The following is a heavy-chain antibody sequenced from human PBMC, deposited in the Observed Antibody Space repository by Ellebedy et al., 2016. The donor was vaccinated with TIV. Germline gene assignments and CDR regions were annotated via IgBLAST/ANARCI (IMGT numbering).Heavy chain of an antibody. V-gene: IGHV6-1*01. CDR3: ARALPHFDI. J-gene: IGHJ3*02. CDR1: GDSVSSNSAT. CDR2: TYYRSKWHN. Sequence: SQTLSLTCAISGDSVSSNSATWNWIRQSPSRGLEWLGRTYYRSKWHNEYAITVRSRITINPDTSKNQFSLQLNSVTPEDTAVYYCARALPHFDIWGQGTMVTVSS.